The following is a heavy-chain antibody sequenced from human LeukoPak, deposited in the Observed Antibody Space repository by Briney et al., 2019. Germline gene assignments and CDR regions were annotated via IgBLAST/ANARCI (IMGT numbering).Heavy chain of an antibody. CDR1: GFTFSSYS. CDR2: ISSSSSYI. CDR3: AKHFYDSGLRKAFDI. D-gene: IGHD3-22*01. J-gene: IGHJ3*02. V-gene: IGHV3-21*04. Sequence: GGSLRLSCAASGFTFSSYSMNWVRQAPGKGLEWVSSISSSSSYIDYADSVKGRFTISRDNAKNSVYLQMNSLSAEDTAVYYCAKHFYDSGLRKAFDIWGQGTMVTVSS.